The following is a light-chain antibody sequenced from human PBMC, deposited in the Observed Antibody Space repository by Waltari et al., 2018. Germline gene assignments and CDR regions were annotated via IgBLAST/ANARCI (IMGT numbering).Light chain of an antibody. CDR3: QHSFETPYS. V-gene: IGKV1-39*01. CDR2: AAS. Sequence: DIHMTQSPPSLSASIRDRVTITCRASENIGSYLNWYQQKSGEVPRLLIYAASTLQSGVPPRFSGSRSGTDFTFTISSLQPEDCAVYYCQHSFETPYSFGQGTKVEIK. CDR1: ENIGSY. J-gene: IGKJ2*03.